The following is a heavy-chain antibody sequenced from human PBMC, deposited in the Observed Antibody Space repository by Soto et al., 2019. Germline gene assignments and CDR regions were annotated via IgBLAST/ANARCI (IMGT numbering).Heavy chain of an antibody. J-gene: IGHJ4*02. V-gene: IGHV3-23*01. CDR3: VKYIWDISGYYYPFDY. CDR2: ISGSGGST. Sequence: GGSLRLSCAASGFTFSSYAMSWVRQAPGKGLEWVSAISGSGGSTYYADSVKGRFTISRDNSKNTLYLQMNSLRAEDTAVYYCVKYIWDISGYYYPFDYCGQRTLVSVSS. CDR1: GFTFSSYA. D-gene: IGHD3-22*01.